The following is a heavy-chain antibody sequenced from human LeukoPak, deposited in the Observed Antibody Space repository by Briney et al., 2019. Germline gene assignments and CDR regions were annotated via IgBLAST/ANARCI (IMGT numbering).Heavy chain of an antibody. J-gene: IGHJ4*02. D-gene: IGHD5-24*01. CDR3: AIGEIYFDY. CDR1: GGSISSYY. Sequence: PSETLSLTCTVSGGSISSYYCSWIRQPPRKGLEWIGYIYYSGSPNYNPSLKSRVTISVDRSKNQFSLKLTSVTSADTAVYYCAIGEIYFDYWGQGTLVTVSS. V-gene: IGHV4-59*01. CDR2: IYYSGSP.